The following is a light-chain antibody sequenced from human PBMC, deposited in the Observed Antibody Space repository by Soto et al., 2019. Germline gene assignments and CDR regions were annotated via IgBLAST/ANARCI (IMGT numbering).Light chain of an antibody. V-gene: IGLV1-40*01. CDR2: GNS. J-gene: IGLJ2*01. CDR1: NSNIGARYD. Sequence: QSVLTQPPSVSGAPGQRVTISCTGSNSNIGARYDVHWYQQLPGTAPKLLIDGNSNRPSGVPDRFSGSKSGTSASLAITGLQAEDEADYYCQSYDSTHVVFGGGTKVTVL. CDR3: QSYDSTHVV.